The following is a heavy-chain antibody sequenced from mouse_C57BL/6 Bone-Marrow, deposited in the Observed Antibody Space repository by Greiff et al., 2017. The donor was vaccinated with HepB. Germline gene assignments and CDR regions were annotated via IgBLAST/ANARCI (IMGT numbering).Heavy chain of an antibody. Sequence: QVQLQQPGAELVKPGASVKLSCKASGYTFTSYWMHWVKQRPGRGLEWIGRIDPNSGGTKYNEKFKSKATLTVDKPSSTAYTQLSSLTSEDSAVYYCARNWDWYFDVWGTGTTVTVSS. J-gene: IGHJ1*03. CDR2: IDPNSGGT. CDR3: ARNWDWYFDV. V-gene: IGHV1-72*01. D-gene: IGHD4-1*01. CDR1: GYTFTSYW.